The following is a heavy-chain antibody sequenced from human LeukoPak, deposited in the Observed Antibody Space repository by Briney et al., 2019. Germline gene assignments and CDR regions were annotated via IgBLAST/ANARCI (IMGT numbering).Heavy chain of an antibody. V-gene: IGHV4-39*01. CDR3: AGDILTLPY. CDR2: IYYSGRT. CDR1: GGSISSGSYY. J-gene: IGHJ4*02. Sequence: PSETLSLTCTVSGGSISSGSYYWGWIRQPLGKGLEWIGSIYYSGRTYYSPSLKSRVTISVDTSKNQFSLKLSSVTAADTAVYYCAGDILTLPYWGQGTLVTVSS. D-gene: IGHD3-9*01.